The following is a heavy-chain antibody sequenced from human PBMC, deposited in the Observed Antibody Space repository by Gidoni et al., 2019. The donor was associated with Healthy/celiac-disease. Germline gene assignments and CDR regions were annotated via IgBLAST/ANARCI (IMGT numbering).Heavy chain of an antibody. D-gene: IGHD2-21*02. CDR2: IYYSGST. CDR3: AREGDLAVYMDV. V-gene: IGHV4-30-4*01. CDR1: GCSISSGDYY. Sequence: QLQLHDSGPGLVKPSQTLSLTCTVSGCSISSGDYYWSLIRQPPGKGLEWIGYIYYSGSTYYNPSLKSRVTISVDTSKNQFSLKLSSVTAADTAVYYCAREGDLAVYMDVWGKGTTVTVSS. J-gene: IGHJ6*03.